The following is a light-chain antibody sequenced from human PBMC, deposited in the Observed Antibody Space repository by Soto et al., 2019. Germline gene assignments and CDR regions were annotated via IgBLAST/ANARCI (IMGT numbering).Light chain of an antibody. Sequence: QTVVTQEPSFSVSPGGTVTLTCGLSSGSVSTSYYPSWYQQTPGQTPRTLIYNTNSRSSGVPDRFSGSILGNRAALTITGAQADDESDYYCVLNMGGGSVVFGGGTKLTVL. J-gene: IGLJ2*01. CDR3: VLNMGGGSVV. V-gene: IGLV8-61*01. CDR2: NTN. CDR1: SGSVSTSYY.